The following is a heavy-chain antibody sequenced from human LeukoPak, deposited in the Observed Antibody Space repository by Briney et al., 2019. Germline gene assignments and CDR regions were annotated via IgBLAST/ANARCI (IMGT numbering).Heavy chain of an antibody. CDR2: IKSKTDGGTT. D-gene: IGHD1-26*01. V-gene: IGHV3-15*01. CDR3: TTDVTLVGATAGGY. CDR1: GFTFSNAW. J-gene: IGHJ4*02. Sequence: GGSLRLSCAASGFTFSNAWMSWVRQAPGKGLEWVGRIKSKTDGGTTDYAAPVKGRFTISRDDSKNTLYLQMNSLKTEDTAVYYCTTDVTLVGATAGGYWGQGTLVTVSS.